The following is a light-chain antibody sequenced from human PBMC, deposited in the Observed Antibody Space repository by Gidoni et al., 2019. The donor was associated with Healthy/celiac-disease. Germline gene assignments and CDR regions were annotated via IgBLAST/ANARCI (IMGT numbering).Light chain of an antibody. CDR1: SSNIGAGYD. Sequence: QSVLTQPPSVSRAPGQRVTISCTGSSSNIGAGYDVHWYQQLPGTAPKLLLYGNSNRPSGVPDRFSGSKSGTSASLAITGLQAEDEADYYCQSYDSSLSVLFGGGTKLTVL. CDR2: GNS. J-gene: IGLJ2*01. V-gene: IGLV1-40*01. CDR3: QSYDSSLSVL.